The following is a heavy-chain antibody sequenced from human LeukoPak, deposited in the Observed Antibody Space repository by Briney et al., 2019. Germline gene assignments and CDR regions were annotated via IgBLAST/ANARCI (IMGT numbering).Heavy chain of an antibody. Sequence: GAPMLLWGASGFPLSRHCQNRGRRAPGEGGGGGLSISSSSIYIYYADSVKGRFTISRDNAKNSLYLQMNSLRAEDTAVYYCARGRYYGSGSYYNVFDYWGQGTLVTVSS. CDR1: GFPLSRHC. D-gene: IGHD3-10*01. V-gene: IGHV3-21*01. J-gene: IGHJ4*02. CDR3: ARGRYYGSGSYYNVFDY. CDR2: ISSSSIYI.